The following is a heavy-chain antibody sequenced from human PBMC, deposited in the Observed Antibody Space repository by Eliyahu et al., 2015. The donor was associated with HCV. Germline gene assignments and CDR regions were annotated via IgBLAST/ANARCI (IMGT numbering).Heavy chain of an antibody. V-gene: IGHV3-13*01. Sequence: EVQLVESGGGLVQPGGSLRLSCAASGFTFXSYDMHWXXXATGKGLEWVSXIGTAGDTYYPGSVKGRFTISRENAKNSLYLQMNSLRAGDTAVYYCARGNQTTASSPYCSSTSCHYYYMDVWGKGTTVTVSS. CDR3: ARGNQTTASSPYCSSTSCHYYYMDV. J-gene: IGHJ6*03. D-gene: IGHD2-2*01. CDR2: IGTAGDT. CDR1: GFTFXSYD.